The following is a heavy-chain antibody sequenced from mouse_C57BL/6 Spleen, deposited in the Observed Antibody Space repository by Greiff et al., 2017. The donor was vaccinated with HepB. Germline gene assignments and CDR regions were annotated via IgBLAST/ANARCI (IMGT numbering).Heavy chain of an antibody. CDR3: ARGDYGYDGPAWFAY. CDR1: GFTFSDYG. J-gene: IGHJ3*01. D-gene: IGHD2-2*01. Sequence: EVQGVESGGGLVKPGGSLKLSCAASGFTFSDYGMHWVRQAPEKGLEWVAYISSGSSTIYYADTVKGRFTISRDNAKNTLFLQMTSLRSEDTAMDYCARGDYGYDGPAWFAYWGQGTLVTVSA. CDR2: ISSGSSTI. V-gene: IGHV5-17*01.